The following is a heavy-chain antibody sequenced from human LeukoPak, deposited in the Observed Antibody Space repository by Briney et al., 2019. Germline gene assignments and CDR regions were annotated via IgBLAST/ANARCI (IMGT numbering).Heavy chain of an antibody. V-gene: IGHV4-59*08. CDR3: ARQLGYYDSSGLDAFDI. CDR1: GGSISSYY. CDR2: IYYSGST. Sequence: SETLSLTCTVSGGSISSYYWSWIRQPPGKGLEWIGYIYYSGSTNYNPSLKSRVTISVDTSKNQFSLKLSSVTAADTAVYYCARQLGYYDSSGLDAFDIWGQGSMVTVSS. D-gene: IGHD3-22*01. J-gene: IGHJ3*02.